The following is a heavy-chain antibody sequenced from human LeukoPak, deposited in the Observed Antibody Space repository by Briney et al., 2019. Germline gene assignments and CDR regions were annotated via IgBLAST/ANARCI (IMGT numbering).Heavy chain of an antibody. CDR1: GFTFSSYA. D-gene: IGHD2-2*01. CDR2: ISGSGGST. Sequence: GGSLRLSCAASGFTFSSYAMSWVRQAPGKGLEWVSAISGSGGSTYYADSVKGRFTISRDNSKNTLYLQMNSLRAEDTAVYYCAKMPRGNRKDIVVVPAAHNYFDYWGQGTLVTVSS. CDR3: AKMPRGNRKDIVVVPAAHNYFDY. J-gene: IGHJ4*02. V-gene: IGHV3-23*01.